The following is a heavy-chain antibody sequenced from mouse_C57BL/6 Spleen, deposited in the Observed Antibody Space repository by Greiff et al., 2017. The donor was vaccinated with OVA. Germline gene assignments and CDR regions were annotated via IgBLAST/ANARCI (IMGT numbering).Heavy chain of an antibody. CDR3: ERGYGSQTGFDY. J-gene: IGHJ2*01. D-gene: IGHD1-1*01. CDR1: GYTFTSYG. V-gene: IGHV1-81*01. CDR2: IYPRSGNT. Sequence: QVQLQQSGAELARPGASVKLSCTASGYTFTSYGISWVKQRPGQGLEWIGAIYPRSGNTYYTDNFKGKSTLSAAKSPSTPYMQLRSLTTEESAVYVCERGYGSQTGFDYWGQGTTVTVSA.